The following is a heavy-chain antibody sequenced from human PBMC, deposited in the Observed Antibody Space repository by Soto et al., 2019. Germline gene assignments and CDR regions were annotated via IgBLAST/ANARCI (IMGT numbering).Heavy chain of an antibody. CDR3: ARGSFYYDSSGYTDY. V-gene: IGHV4-30-2*05. CDR2: IYHSGST. Sequence: PSETLSLTCAVSGGSISSGGYFWSWIRQPPGKGLEWIGYIYHSGSTYYNPSLKSRVSISVDTSKNQFSLKLSSVTAADTAVYYCARGSFYYDSSGYTDYWGQGTLVTVSS. D-gene: IGHD3-22*01. CDR1: GGSISSGGYF. J-gene: IGHJ4*02.